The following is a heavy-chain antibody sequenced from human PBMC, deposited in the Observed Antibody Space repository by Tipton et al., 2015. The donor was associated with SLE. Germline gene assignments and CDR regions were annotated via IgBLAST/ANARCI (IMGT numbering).Heavy chain of an antibody. CDR3: ARGMTWSGSSAYFYGVDV. CDR2: IYYSGST. Sequence: TLSLTCTVSGGSISSSSYYWGWIRQPPGKGLEWIGSIYYSGSTYYNPSLKSRVTISVDTSKNQFSLKLNSVTAADTAVYYCARGMTWSGSSAYFYGVDVWGQGTTVTVSS. D-gene: IGHD3-3*01. J-gene: IGHJ6*02. V-gene: IGHV4-39*01. CDR1: GGSISSSSYY.